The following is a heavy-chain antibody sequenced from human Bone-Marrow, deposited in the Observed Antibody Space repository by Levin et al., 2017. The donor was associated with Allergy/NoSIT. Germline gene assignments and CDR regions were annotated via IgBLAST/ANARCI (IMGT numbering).Heavy chain of an antibody. CDR3: AKDHEKDYYYYYMDV. J-gene: IGHJ6*03. CDR1: GFTFSSYG. Sequence: GESLKISCAASGFTFSSYGMHWVRQAPGKGLEWVAVISYDGSNKYYADSVKGRFTISRDNSKNTLYLQMNSLRAEDTAVYYCAKDHEKDYYYYYMDVWGKGTTVTVSS. V-gene: IGHV3-30*18. CDR2: ISYDGSNK.